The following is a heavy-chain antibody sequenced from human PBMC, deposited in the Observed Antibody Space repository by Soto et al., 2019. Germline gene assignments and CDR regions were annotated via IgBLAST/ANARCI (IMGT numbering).Heavy chain of an antibody. CDR1: GYTFTGYY. Sequence: ASLKVSCKASGYTFTGYYMHWVRQAPGQGLEWMGWINPNSGGTNYAQKFQGRVTMTRDTSISTAYMELSRLRSDDTAVYYCARELVGATTGFDYWGQGTLVTVSS. D-gene: IGHD1-26*01. J-gene: IGHJ4*02. CDR3: ARELVGATTGFDY. CDR2: INPNSGGT. V-gene: IGHV1-2*02.